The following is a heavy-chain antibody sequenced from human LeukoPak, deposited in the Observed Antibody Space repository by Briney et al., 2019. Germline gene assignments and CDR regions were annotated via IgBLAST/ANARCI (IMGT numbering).Heavy chain of an antibody. V-gene: IGHV1-69*13. CDR3: ARARRLAVVFPYDS. CDR1: GGTFSSYA. CDR2: IIPIFGTA. D-gene: IGHD6-19*01. J-gene: IGHJ4*02. Sequence: ASVKVSCKASGGTFSSYAISWVRQAPGQGLEWMGGIIPIFGTANYAQKFQGRVTITADESTSTAYMELSSLRSEDTAVYYCARARRLAVVFPYDSGGRGTLVTVSS.